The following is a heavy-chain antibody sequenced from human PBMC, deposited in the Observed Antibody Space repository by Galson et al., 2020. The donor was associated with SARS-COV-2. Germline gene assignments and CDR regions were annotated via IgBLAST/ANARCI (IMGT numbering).Heavy chain of an antibody. Sequence: ASVKVSCKASGYTFTSYGISWVRQAPGQGLEWMGWISAYNGNTNYAQKLQGRVTMTTDTSTSTAYMELRSLRSDDTAVYYCASLSTSQDSYYYYYMDVWGKGTTVTVSS. CDR1: GYTFTSYG. CDR2: ISAYNGNT. CDR3: ASLSTSQDSYYYYYMDV. D-gene: IGHD2-2*01. J-gene: IGHJ6*03. V-gene: IGHV1-18*01.